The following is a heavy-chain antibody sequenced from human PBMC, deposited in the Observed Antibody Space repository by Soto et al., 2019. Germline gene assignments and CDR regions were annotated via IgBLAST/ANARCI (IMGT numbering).Heavy chain of an antibody. Sequence: GGSLRLSCEVSGFTFINYAMTWVRQPPGKGLEWVSGISGGGGSTYYADSVKGRFTISRDNPKNTLYLQMNSLRAEDTAVYYCAKETYSRGWYYYYYGMDVWGQGTTVTVS. CDR3: AKETYSRGWYYYYYGMDV. CDR1: GFTFINYA. V-gene: IGHV3-23*01. CDR2: ISGGGGST. D-gene: IGHD6-19*01. J-gene: IGHJ6*02.